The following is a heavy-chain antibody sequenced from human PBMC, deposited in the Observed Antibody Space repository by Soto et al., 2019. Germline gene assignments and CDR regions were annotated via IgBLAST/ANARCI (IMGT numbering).Heavy chain of an antibody. V-gene: IGHV3-9*01. J-gene: IGHJ4*02. Sequence: GGSLRLSCAASGFTFDDYAMHWVRQAPGKGLEWVSDISWNGSRKGYADSVKGRFTISRDNAKNSLYLQMNSLRAEDTAVYYCARDQGDDFWSGPCDYWGQGTLVTVSS. CDR2: ISWNGSRK. CDR3: ARDQGDDFWSGPCDY. CDR1: GFTFDDYA. D-gene: IGHD3-3*01.